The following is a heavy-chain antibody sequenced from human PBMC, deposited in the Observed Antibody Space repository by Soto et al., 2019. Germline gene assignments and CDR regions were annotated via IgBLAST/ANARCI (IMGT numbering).Heavy chain of an antibody. Sequence: QLQLQESGSGPVKPSQTLSLTCAVSGGSINSGGYSGSWIRQPPGKGLEWIGYIYNSVGTYYNPSLKSRVTLSLDRSKNQFSLKLSSVTAADTAVYYCARWASSWFHPWGQGTLVTVSS. V-gene: IGHV4-30-2*01. CDR2: IYNSVGT. J-gene: IGHJ5*02. D-gene: IGHD2-2*01. CDR1: GGSINSGGYS. CDR3: ARWASSWFHP.